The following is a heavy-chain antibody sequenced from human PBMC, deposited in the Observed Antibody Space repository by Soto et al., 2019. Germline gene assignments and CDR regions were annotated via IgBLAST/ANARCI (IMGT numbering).Heavy chain of an antibody. CDR1: GFTFSSYW. CDR2: IKEDGSDM. CDR3: ATEVWVYYDFWSGYSDY. D-gene: IGHD3-3*01. Sequence: EVQLVESGGGLVQPGGSLRLSCAASGFTFSSYWMSWVRQARGKGLDWVANIKEDGSDMYYVDSVKGRFTISRDNAKNSLYLQMNRLRAEDSAVYYCATEVWVYYDFWSGYSDYWGQGTLVTVSS. J-gene: IGHJ4*02. V-gene: IGHV3-7*01.